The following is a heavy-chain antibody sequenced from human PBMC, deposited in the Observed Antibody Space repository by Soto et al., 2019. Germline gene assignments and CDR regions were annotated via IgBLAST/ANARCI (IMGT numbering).Heavy chain of an antibody. CDR3: ARDPAP. J-gene: IGHJ5*02. V-gene: IGHV4-31*03. CDR1: GGSISSGGYY. CDR2: IHYSGTT. Sequence: SETLSLTCTVSGGSISSGGYYWSWIRQHPGKGLEWIGYIHYSGTTYYIPSLKSRITMSIDTSKNQFSLKLSSVTAADTAVYYCARDPAPWGQGTLVTVSS.